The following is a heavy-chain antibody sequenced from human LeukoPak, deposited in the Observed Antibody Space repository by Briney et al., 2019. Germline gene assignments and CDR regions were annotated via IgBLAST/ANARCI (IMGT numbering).Heavy chain of an antibody. J-gene: IGHJ4*02. Sequence: XPTRXLTLTCTCSGFALRTSGKKVRWIRQPPGKALEWLARIDWDDAKYYSTSLKTRLTISKDTSKNQVVLTMTNMDPVDTATYYCARENNYGYDYWGQGTLVTVSS. CDR2: IDWDDAK. D-gene: IGHD5-18*01. V-gene: IGHV2-70*11. CDR1: GFALRTSGKK. CDR3: ARENNYGYDY.